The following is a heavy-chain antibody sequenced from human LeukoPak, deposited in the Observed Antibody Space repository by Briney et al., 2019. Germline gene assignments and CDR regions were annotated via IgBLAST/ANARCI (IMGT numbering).Heavy chain of an antibody. Sequence: SETLSLTCAVSGGSFSGYYWSWIRQPPGKGLVWIGEISHSGSTNYSPSLKSRVTISVDTSKNQFSLNLSSVTAADTAAYYCARALVRATMVWYFDLWGRGTLVTVSS. D-gene: IGHD5-12*01. V-gene: IGHV4-34*01. CDR1: GGSFSGYY. CDR3: ARALVRATMVWYFDL. J-gene: IGHJ2*01. CDR2: ISHSGST.